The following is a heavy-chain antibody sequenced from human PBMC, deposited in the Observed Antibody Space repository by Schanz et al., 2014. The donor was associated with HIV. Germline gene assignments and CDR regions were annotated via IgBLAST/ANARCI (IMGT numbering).Heavy chain of an antibody. Sequence: VQLVESGGGLVEPGGSLRLSCEASGFSFSSFSMNWVRQAPGKGLEWVAVISYDGTNKKFADSVKGRVTISRDNSKNTLYLQMKSLRPEDTAVYYCAKDRNHYDSRYRGKGNYYYYYGMDVWGQGTTVTVSS. CDR2: ISYDGTNK. D-gene: IGHD3-22*01. CDR1: GFSFSSFS. CDR3: AKDRNHYDSRYRGKGNYYYYYGMDV. V-gene: IGHV3-30*18. J-gene: IGHJ6*02.